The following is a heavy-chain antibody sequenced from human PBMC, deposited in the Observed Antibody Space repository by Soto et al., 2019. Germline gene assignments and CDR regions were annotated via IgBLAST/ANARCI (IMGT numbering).Heavy chain of an antibody. CDR3: ARIGTSGYWYYYSGMDV. CDR2: IYPGDSDI. J-gene: IGHJ6*02. D-gene: IGHD3-22*01. CDR1: GYSFTSQW. V-gene: IGHV5-51*01. Sequence: GESLKISCKGSGYSFTSQWIGWVRQMPGKGLEWMGIIYPGDSDIRYSPSFQGQVTISADKSISTAYLQWSSLKASDTAMYYCARIGTSGYWYYYSGMDVWGQGTTVTVSS.